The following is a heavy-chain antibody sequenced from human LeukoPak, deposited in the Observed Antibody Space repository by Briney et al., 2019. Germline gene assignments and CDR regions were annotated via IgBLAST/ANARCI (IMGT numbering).Heavy chain of an antibody. Sequence: ASVKVSCKASGYTFTSYGISWVRQAPEQGLEWMGWISAYNGNTNYAQKLQGRVTMTTDTSTSTAYMELRSLRSDDTAVYYCAITYDSSGYYYYWGQGTLVTVSS. D-gene: IGHD3-22*01. J-gene: IGHJ4*02. CDR2: ISAYNGNT. V-gene: IGHV1-18*01. CDR3: AITYDSSGYYYY. CDR1: GYTFTSYG.